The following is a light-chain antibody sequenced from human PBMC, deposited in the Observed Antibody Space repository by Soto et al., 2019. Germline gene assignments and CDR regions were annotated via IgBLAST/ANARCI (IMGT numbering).Light chain of an antibody. CDR2: GIF. J-gene: IGKJ2*01. Sequence: ERVLTQFRATVSMNPGERASLYCRTGQRVKNDYLAWYQQKPGQAPRLLVYGIFNRATGVPARFSGSGSGTDFTLTISGLEPEDSAVYYCQPYDASPRTFGQGTKVDIK. CDR1: QRVKNDY. CDR3: QPYDASPRT. V-gene: IGKV3-20*01.